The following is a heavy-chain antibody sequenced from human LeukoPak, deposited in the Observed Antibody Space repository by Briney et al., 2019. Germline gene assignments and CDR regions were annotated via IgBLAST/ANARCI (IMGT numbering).Heavy chain of an antibody. CDR2: LNQDGSEK. D-gene: IGHD3-22*01. CDR1: TFTFSSYW. Sequence: GGSLRLSCAASTFTFSSYWMSWVRQAPGKGLEWVANLNQDGSEKSYVASVKGRFTISRDNAKNSLYLQMNSLRAEDTAVYYCARIRYYDSSGYYYYFDYWGQGALVTVSS. J-gene: IGHJ4*02. V-gene: IGHV3-7*03. CDR3: ARIRYYDSSGYYYYFDY.